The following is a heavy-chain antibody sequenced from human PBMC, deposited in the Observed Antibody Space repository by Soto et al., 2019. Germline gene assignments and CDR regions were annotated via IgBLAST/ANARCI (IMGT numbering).Heavy chain of an antibody. CDR3: ARELADCSGGSCYRDYYYYMDV. J-gene: IGHJ6*03. Sequence: GGSLRLSCAASGFTVSSNYMSWVRQAPGKGLEWVSVIYSGGSTYYADSVKGRFTISRDNSKNTLYLQMNSLRAEDTAVYYCARELADCSGGSCYRDYYYYMDVWGKGTTVTVSS. D-gene: IGHD2-15*01. CDR2: IYSGGST. V-gene: IGHV3-66*01. CDR1: GFTVSSNY.